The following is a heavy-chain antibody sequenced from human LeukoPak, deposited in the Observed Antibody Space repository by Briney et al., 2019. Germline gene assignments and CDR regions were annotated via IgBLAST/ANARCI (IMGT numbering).Heavy chain of an antibody. J-gene: IGHJ5*02. CDR3: ARDRETAEYCSSTSCFLNWFDP. CDR2: ISWNSGSI. D-gene: IGHD2-2*01. Sequence: GGSLRLSCAASGFTFDDYAMHWVRQAPGKGLEWVSGISWNSGSIGYADSVKGRFTISRDNAKNSLYLQMNSLRAEDMALYYCARDRETAEYCSSTSCFLNWFDPWGQGTLVTVSS. V-gene: IGHV3-9*03. CDR1: GFTFDDYA.